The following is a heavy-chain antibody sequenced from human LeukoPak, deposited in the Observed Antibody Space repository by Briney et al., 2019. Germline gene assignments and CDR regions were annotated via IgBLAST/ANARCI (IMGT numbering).Heavy chain of an antibody. J-gene: IGHJ4*02. Sequence: GGSLRLSCAASGFTVSSNYMSWVRQAPGKGLEWVSVIHSGGTIYYADSVKGRFTISRDNSKDTLYLQMNSLRADDTAVYYCARHVGGGLWYFDYWGQGTLVTVSS. V-gene: IGHV3-66*04. CDR3: ARHVGGGLWYFDY. CDR2: IHSGGTI. CDR1: GFTVSSNY. D-gene: IGHD2-21*01.